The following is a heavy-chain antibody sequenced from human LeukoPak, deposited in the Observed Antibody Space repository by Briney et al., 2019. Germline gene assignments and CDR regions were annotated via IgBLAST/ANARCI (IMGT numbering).Heavy chain of an antibody. V-gene: IGHV4-59*13. CDR1: GASISSYY. D-gene: IGHD6-13*01. CDR3: ARSPRVAAAGTVDWFDP. J-gene: IGHJ5*02. CDR2: IYYSGST. Sequence: SETLSLTCTVSGASISSYYWSWIRQPPGKGLEWIGYIYYSGSTNYNPSLKSRVTISVDTSKNQFSLKLSSVTAADTAVYYCARSPRVAAAGTVDWFDPWGQGTLVTVSS.